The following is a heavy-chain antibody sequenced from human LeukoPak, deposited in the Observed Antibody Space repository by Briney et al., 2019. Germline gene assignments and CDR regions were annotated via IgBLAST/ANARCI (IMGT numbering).Heavy chain of an antibody. V-gene: IGHV3-33*01. CDR1: GFTFSSYG. CDR3: ARDRGDDYGDPFDY. Sequence: PGGSLRLSCAASGFTFSSYGMHWVRQAPGKGLEWVAVIWYDGSNKYYADSVKGRFTISRDNSKNTLYLQMNSLRAEDTAVYYCARDRGDDYGDPFDYWGQGTLVTVSS. D-gene: IGHD4-17*01. CDR2: IWYDGSNK. J-gene: IGHJ4*02.